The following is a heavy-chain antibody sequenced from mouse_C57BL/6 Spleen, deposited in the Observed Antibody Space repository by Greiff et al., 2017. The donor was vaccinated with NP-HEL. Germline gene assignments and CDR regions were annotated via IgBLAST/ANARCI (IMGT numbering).Heavy chain of an antibody. V-gene: IGHV1-62-2*01. Sequence: VQLQQSGAELVKPGASVKLSCKASGYTFTEYTIHWVKQRPGQGLEWIGWFYPGSGSIKYIEKFKDKATLTADKSSSTVYMELSRLTSEDSAVYYCARHEVGSTTVVAPLDMDDWGQGTSVTVSS. CDR3: ARHEVGSTTVVAPLDMDD. CDR2: FYPGSGSI. CDR1: GYTFTEYT. J-gene: IGHJ4*01. D-gene: IGHD1-1*01.